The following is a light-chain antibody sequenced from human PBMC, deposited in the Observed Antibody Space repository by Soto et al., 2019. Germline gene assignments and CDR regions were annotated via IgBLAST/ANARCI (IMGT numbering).Light chain of an antibody. J-gene: IGKJ1*01. CDR2: GES. CDR1: QSVSSSY. Sequence: EIVLTQSPGTLSLSPGERATLSCRASQSVSSSYLAWYQQKPGQAPRLLIYGESSRTTGIPDRFSGSGSGTDFTLTISRLEPEDSAVYYCQEYGSSPGTFGQGTKVEIK. V-gene: IGKV3-20*01. CDR3: QEYGSSPGT.